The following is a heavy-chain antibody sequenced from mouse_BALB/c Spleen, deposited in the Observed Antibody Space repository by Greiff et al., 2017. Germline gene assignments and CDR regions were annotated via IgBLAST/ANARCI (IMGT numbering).Heavy chain of an antibody. V-gene: IGHV2-6-7*01. CDR1: GFSLTGYG. Sequence: QVQLKQSGPGLVAPSQSLSITCTVSGFSLTGYGVNWVRQPPGKGLEWLGMIWGDGSTDYNSALKSRLSISKDNSKSQVFLKMNSLQTDDTARYYCARGAITTESYAMDYWGQGTSVTVSS. J-gene: IGHJ4*01. CDR2: IWGDGST. CDR3: ARGAITTESYAMDY. D-gene: IGHD2-4*01.